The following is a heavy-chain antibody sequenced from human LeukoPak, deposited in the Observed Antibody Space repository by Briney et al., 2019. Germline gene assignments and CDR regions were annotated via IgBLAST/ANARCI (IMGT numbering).Heavy chain of an antibody. Sequence: ASVKVSCKASGYTFTSYGISWVRQAPGKGLEWMGGFDPEDGETIYAQKFQGRVTMTEDTSTDTAYMELSSLRSEDTAVYYCAIRHTEWIQLWLRAYPLYYFDYWGQGTLVTVSS. CDR1: GYTFTSYG. CDR3: AIRHTEWIQLWLRAYPLYYFDY. D-gene: IGHD5-18*01. V-gene: IGHV1-24*01. J-gene: IGHJ4*02. CDR2: FDPEDGET.